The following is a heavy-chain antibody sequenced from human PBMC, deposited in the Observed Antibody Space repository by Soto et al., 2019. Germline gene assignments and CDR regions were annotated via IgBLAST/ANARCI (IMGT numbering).Heavy chain of an antibody. CDR2: INPNGGST. D-gene: IGHD6-6*01. CDR1: GYIFTNFY. CDR3: TRGLASGDY. V-gene: IGHV1-46*03. Sequence: QVQLVQPGAEVKKPGASVKFSCKASGYIFTNFYIHWVRQAPGQGLEWSGIINPNGGSTNYAQNFQGRVTMTRDTSTSTVYMDLSSLRSEDTAVYYCTRGLASGDYWGQGTLITVSS. J-gene: IGHJ4*02.